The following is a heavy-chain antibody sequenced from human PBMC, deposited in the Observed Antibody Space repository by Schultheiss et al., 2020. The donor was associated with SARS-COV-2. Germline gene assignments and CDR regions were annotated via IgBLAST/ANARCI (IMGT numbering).Heavy chain of an antibody. J-gene: IGHJ4*02. Sequence: GGSLRLSCAASGFTFDDYALLWFRQAPGKGLEWVSSISSSSSYIYYADSVKGRFTISRDNSKNTLYLQMNSLRAEDTAIYYCAKAGGGWNYVDCWGQGTLVTVSS. CDR1: GFTFDDYA. V-gene: IGHV3-21*04. CDR2: ISSSSSYI. D-gene: IGHD3-16*01. CDR3: AKAGGGWNYVDC.